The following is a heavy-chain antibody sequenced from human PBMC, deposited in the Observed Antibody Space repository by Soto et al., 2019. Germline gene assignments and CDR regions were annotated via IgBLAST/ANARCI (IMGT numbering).Heavy chain of an antibody. CDR1: GFTFDDYA. D-gene: IGHD6-6*01. J-gene: IGHJ6*02. V-gene: IGHV3-43D*04. Sequence: PGGSLRLSCAASGFTFDDYAMHWVRQAPGKGLEWVSLISWDGGSTYYADSVKGRFTISRDNSKNSLYLQMNSLRAEDTALYYCAKDIAARTYYYYGMDVWGQGTSVTVSS. CDR3: AKDIAARTYYYYGMDV. CDR2: ISWDGGST.